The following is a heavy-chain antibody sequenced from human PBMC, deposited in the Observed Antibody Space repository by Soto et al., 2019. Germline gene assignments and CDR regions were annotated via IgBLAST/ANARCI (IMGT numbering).Heavy chain of an antibody. V-gene: IGHV3-43D*03. J-gene: IGHJ6*02. Sequence: GGSLRLSCAASGFTFDDYAMHWVRQAPGKGLEWVSLISWDGGSTYYADSVKGRFTISRDNSKNSLYLQMNSLRAEDTALYYCARSGSLYGMDVWGQGTTVTVSS. CDR1: GFTFDDYA. D-gene: IGHD3-10*01. CDR3: ARSGSLYGMDV. CDR2: ISWDGGST.